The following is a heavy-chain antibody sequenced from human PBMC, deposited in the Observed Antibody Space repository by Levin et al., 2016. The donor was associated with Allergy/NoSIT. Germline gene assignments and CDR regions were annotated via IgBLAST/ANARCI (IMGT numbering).Heavy chain of an antibody. CDR2: ISSSSSSTYT. CDR1: GFTFSSYS. J-gene: IGHJ3*01. Sequence: GESLKISCAASGFTFSSYSINWVRQAPGKGLEWVSSISSSSSSTYTNYAESVKGRFTISRDNAQNLVYLQMNSLRAEDTAVYYCARDETRHYDSRVYTPDAFDFWGLGTMVTVSS. V-gene: IGHV3-21*04. D-gene: IGHD3-22*01. CDR3: ARDETRHYDSRVYTPDAFDF.